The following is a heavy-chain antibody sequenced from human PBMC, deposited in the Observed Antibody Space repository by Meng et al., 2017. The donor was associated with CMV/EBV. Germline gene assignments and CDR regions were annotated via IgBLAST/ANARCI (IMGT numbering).Heavy chain of an antibody. V-gene: IGHV1-46*01. CDR3: ALAEYSSSLFDY. CDR1: GYPFTSYD. J-gene: IGHJ4*02. D-gene: IGHD6-13*01. CDR2: IDPSGRST. Sequence: QVQLVPSGPAVKTPGASVKVSCNASGYPFTSYDMHWVRWAPGQWLECTGIIDPSGRSTSYAQKFQGTVTMTRVTSTSTVYMALSSLRSEDTAVYYCALAEYSSSLFDYWGQGTLVTVSS.